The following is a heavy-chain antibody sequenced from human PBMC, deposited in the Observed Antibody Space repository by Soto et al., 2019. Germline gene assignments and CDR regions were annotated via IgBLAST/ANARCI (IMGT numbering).Heavy chain of an antibody. J-gene: IGHJ5*02. CDR2: FDPEDGET. CDR1: GYTLTELS. CDR3: ARSRWGYAVKHDNWFDP. Sequence: GASVKVSCKVSGYTLTELSMHWVRQAPGKGLEWMGGFDPEDGETIYAQKFQGRVTITRDTSASTAYMELSSLRSEDTAVYYCARSRWGYAVKHDNWFDPWGQGTLVTVSS. D-gene: IGHD2-2*01. V-gene: IGHV1-24*01.